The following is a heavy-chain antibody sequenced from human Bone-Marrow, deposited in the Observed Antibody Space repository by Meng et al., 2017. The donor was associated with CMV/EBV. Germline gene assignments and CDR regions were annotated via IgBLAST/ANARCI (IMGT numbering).Heavy chain of an antibody. CDR3: GREEGSSWNRLDY. V-gene: IGHV1-46*01. Sequence: GESLKISCAASGFTFSSYGMHWVRQAPGQGLEWMGIINPSGGSTSYAQKFQGRVTMTRDTSTSTVYMELSSLRSEDTAVYYCGREEGSSWNRLDYWGQGTLVTVSS. CDR1: GFTFSSYG. CDR2: INPSGGST. J-gene: IGHJ4*02. D-gene: IGHD6-13*01.